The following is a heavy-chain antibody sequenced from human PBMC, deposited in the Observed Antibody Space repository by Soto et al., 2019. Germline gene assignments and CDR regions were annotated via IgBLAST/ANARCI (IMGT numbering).Heavy chain of an antibody. D-gene: IGHD6-19*01. CDR3: AGEEISSGWFGY. V-gene: IGHV4-31*03. CDR1: GGSISSGGYY. J-gene: IGHJ5*01. Sequence: QVQLQESGPGLVKPSQTLSLTCTVSGGSISSGGYYWSWIRQHPGKGLEWIGYIYYSGSTYYNPSLKSRVTISLDTSKTQFSLKLSSVTAADTAVYYCAGEEISSGWFGYWGQGTLVTVSS. CDR2: IYYSGST.